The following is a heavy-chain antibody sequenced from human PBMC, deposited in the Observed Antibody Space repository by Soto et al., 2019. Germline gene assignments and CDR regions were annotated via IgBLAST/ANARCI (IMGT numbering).Heavy chain of an antibody. CDR2: ISGSGGST. J-gene: IGHJ4*02. Sequence: GGSLRLSCAASGFTFSSYAMSWVRQAPGKGLEWVSAISGSGGSTYYADSVKGRFTISRDNSKNTLYLQMNSLRAEDTAVYYCAKGFRAVAGSGGMYYFDYWGQGTLVTVSS. CDR3: AKGFRAVAGSGGMYYFDY. CDR1: GFTFSSYA. V-gene: IGHV3-23*01. D-gene: IGHD6-19*01.